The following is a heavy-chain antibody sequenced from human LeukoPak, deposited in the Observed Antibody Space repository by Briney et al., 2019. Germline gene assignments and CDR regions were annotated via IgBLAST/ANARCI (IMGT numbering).Heavy chain of an antibody. D-gene: IGHD6-19*01. CDR3: ARVWRIAVAGTAGGLAFDI. CDR2: IYYSGST. J-gene: IGHJ3*02. CDR1: GGSFSGYY. V-gene: IGHV4-59*01. Sequence: SETLSLTCAVYGGSFSGYYWSWIRQPPGKGLEWIGYIYYSGSTNYNPSLKSRVTISVDTSKNQFSLKLSSVTAADTAVYYCARVWRIAVAGTAGGLAFDIWGQGTMVTVSS.